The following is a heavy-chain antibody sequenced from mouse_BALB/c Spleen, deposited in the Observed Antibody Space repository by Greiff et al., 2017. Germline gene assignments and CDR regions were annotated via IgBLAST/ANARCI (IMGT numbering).Heavy chain of an antibody. CDR1: GFTFSSYT. V-gene: IGHV5-12-2*01. D-gene: IGHD4-1*01. CDR2: ISNGGGST. J-gene: IGHJ2*01. CDR3: ARLTGVYYFDY. Sequence: EVKVVESGGGLVQPGGSLKLSCAASGFTFSSYTMSWVRQTPEKRLEWVAYISNGGGSTYYPDTVKGRFTISRDNAKNTLYLQMSSLKSEDTAMYYCARLTGVYYFDYWGQGTTLTVSS.